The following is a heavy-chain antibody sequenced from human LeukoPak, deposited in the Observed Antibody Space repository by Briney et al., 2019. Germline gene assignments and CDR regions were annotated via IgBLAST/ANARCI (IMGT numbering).Heavy chain of an antibody. J-gene: IGHJ4*02. CDR2: IYPGDSDT. V-gene: IGHV5-51*01. CDR3: AGGGLIAARPSYFDY. D-gene: IGHD6-6*01. CDR1: GYSFTSYW. Sequence: TGESLKISCKGSGYSFTSYWIGWVRQMPGKGLEWMGIIYPGDSDTRYSPSLQGQVTISADKSISTAYLQWSSLKASDTAMYYCAGGGLIAARPSYFDYWGQGTLVTVSS.